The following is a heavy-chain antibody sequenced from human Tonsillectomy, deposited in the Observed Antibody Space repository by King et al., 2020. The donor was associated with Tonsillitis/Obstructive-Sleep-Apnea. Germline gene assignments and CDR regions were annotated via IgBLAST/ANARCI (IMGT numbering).Heavy chain of an antibody. CDR3: AKDISKLKDYGGNPPFDRAVFYDY. CDR1: GFTFDDYA. J-gene: IGHJ4*02. CDR2: ISWNSGSI. V-gene: IGHV3-9*01. D-gene: IGHD4-23*01. Sequence: GQLVQSGGGLVQPGRSLRLSCAASGFTFDDYAMHWVRQAPGKGLEWVSGISWNSGSIGYADSVKGRFTISRDNAKNSLYLQMNSLRAEDTALYYCAKDISKLKDYGGNPPFDRAVFYDYWGQGTLVTVSS.